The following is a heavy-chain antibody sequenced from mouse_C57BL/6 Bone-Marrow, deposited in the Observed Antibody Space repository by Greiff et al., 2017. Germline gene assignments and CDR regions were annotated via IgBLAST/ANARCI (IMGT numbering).Heavy chain of an antibody. J-gene: IGHJ2*01. CDR1: GFNIKDDY. D-gene: IGHD1-1*01. CDR3: APDDYGSRGRY. CDR2: IDPENGDT. V-gene: IGHV14-4*01. Sequence: VQLKESGAELVRPGASVKLSCTASGFNIKDDYMHWVKQRPEQGLEWIGWIDPENGDTEYASKFQGKATITADTSSNTAYLQLSSLTSEDTAVYYCAPDDYGSRGRYWGRETTLTVAS.